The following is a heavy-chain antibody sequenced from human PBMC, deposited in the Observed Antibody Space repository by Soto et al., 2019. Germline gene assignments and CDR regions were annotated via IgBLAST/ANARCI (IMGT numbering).Heavy chain of an antibody. CDR1: GFGVSNNY. Sequence: PGGSLRLSCAASGFGVSNNYMSWVRPAPGKGLEWVSAINSGGNTYYADSVKGRFTISRDNSKNTVYLQMNSVGAEDTAVYYCTADLPTPIPQVDHWGQGTLVTVSS. CDR3: TADLPTPIPQVDH. CDR2: INSGGNT. J-gene: IGHJ4*02. V-gene: IGHV3-66*01. D-gene: IGHD2-21*01.